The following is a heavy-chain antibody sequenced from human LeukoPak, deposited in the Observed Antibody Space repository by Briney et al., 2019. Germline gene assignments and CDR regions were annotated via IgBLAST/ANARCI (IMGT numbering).Heavy chain of an antibody. CDR3: AREAVGAIYFDY. Sequence: GGSLRLSCAASGFTLSSYTFHRVRQAPGRGLEWVAVLLFDENSQHYAHSVKGRFTISRDKSRNTLYLQMSGLRAEDTAVYFCAREAVGAIYFDYWGQGTLVTVSS. CDR1: GFTLSSYT. V-gene: IGHV3-30*04. CDR2: LLFDENSQ. J-gene: IGHJ4*02. D-gene: IGHD1-26*01.